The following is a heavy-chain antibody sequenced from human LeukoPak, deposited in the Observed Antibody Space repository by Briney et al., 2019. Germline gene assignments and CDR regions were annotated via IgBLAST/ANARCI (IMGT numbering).Heavy chain of an antibody. Sequence: GGSLRLSCAASGFTMSFYWMNWVRQAPGKGLEWVSSISRSSTYIHYADSLKGRFTISRDNAKNSLYLQMNSLRAEDTAVYFCARDRSGVAPSDGIDVWGQGTTVTVSS. CDR1: GFTMSFYW. CDR2: ISRSSTYI. D-gene: IGHD5-12*01. J-gene: IGHJ6*02. V-gene: IGHV3-21*01. CDR3: ARDRSGVAPSDGIDV.